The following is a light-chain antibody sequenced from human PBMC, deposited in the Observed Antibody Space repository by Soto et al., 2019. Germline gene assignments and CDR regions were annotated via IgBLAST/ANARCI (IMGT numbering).Light chain of an antibody. CDR1: QDIANC. CDR2: DAS. CDR3: QQYDKLPFT. V-gene: IGKV1-33*01. J-gene: IGKJ3*01. Sequence: DIQMTQSPSSLSASVGDRVTITCQASQDIANCLHWYHQKPGKAPKLLIYDASNSEAGVPSMFSGSGFGTNFTLTITSLQPEDYATYYCQQYDKLPFTFGPGTKVDIK.